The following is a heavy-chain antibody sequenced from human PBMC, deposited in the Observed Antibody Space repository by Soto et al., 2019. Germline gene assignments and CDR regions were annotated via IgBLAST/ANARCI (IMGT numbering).Heavy chain of an antibody. J-gene: IGHJ6*02. V-gene: IGHV5-51*01. CDR3: ARRSIVATAIYGMDV. CDR1: GYSFTSYW. D-gene: IGHD3-22*01. Sequence: IYGKCPGYSFTSYWIGWVRQMPGKGLEWMGIIYPGDSDTRYSPSFQGQVTISADKSISTAYLQWSSLKASDTAMYYCARRSIVATAIYGMDVWGQGPTVTVSS. CDR2: IYPGDSDT.